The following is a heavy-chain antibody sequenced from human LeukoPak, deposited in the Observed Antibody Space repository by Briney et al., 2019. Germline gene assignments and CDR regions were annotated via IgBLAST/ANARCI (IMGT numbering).Heavy chain of an antibody. CDR2: LAYSGST. CDR1: GGFIGSSSFY. D-gene: IGHD3-22*01. J-gene: IGHJ4*02. CDR3: ASSTSYYYDTSGYFEY. Sequence: RSETLSLTCTVSGGFIGSSSFYWAWIRQTPGKGLEWIGRLAYSGSTYYKSSLKSRVTLSVDAAKNQFSLNLTSVTAADTALFYCASSTSYYYDTSGYFEYWGQGILVTVSS. V-gene: IGHV4-39*01.